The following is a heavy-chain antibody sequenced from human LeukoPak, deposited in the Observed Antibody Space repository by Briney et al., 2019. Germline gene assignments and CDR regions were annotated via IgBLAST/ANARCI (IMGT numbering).Heavy chain of an antibody. CDR3: ARVYSSGWYVFDY. D-gene: IGHD6-19*01. V-gene: IGHV1-2*06. CDR1: GYTFTGYC. J-gene: IGHJ4*02. Sequence: ASVKVSCKASGYTFTGYCMHWVRQAPGQGLEWMGRINPNSGGTNYAQKFQGRVTMTRDTSISTAYMELSRLRSDDTAVYYCARVYSSGWYVFDYWGQGTLVTVSS. CDR2: INPNSGGT.